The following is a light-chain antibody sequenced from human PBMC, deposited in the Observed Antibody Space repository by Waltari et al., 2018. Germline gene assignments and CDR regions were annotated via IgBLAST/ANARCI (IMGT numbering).Light chain of an antibody. J-gene: IGLJ7*01. V-gene: IGLV1-51*02. Sequence: QSVLTQPPSVSAAPGQRVTISCSGGSSTIGNNYVSWYRQFPGTAPKLLIYENTGRPSGMPGRFSGSKSGTSATLDITGLQAGDEADDYCGTWDSSLSGAVFGGGTHLTVL. CDR3: GTWDSSLSGAV. CDR2: ENT. CDR1: SSTIGNNY.